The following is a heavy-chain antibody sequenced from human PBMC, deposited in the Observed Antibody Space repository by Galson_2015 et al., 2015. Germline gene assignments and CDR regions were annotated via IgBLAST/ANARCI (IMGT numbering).Heavy chain of an antibody. J-gene: IGHJ4*02. Sequence: CKASGYTFPSYGISWVRRAPGQGLEWMGWISAYNGNTNYAQKLQGRVTMTTDTSTSTAYMELRSLRSDDTAVYYCASGYCSSTSCYDLDYWGQGTLVTVSS. V-gene: IGHV1-18*01. CDR1: GYTFPSYG. D-gene: IGHD2-2*03. CDR2: ISAYNGNT. CDR3: ASGYCSSTSCYDLDY.